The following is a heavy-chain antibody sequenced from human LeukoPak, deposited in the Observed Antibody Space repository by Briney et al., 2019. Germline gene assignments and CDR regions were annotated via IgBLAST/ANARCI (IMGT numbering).Heavy chain of an antibody. CDR1: GFTFSSYA. CDR3: ARDNYYDSSGHGDY. Sequence: GRSLRLSCAASGFTFSSYAMHWVRQAPGKGLEWVAVISYDGSNKYYADSVKGRFTISRDNSKNTLYLQMNSLRAEDTAVYYCARDNYYDSSGHGDYWGQGPLVTVSS. V-gene: IGHV3-30-3*01. D-gene: IGHD3-22*01. J-gene: IGHJ4*02. CDR2: ISYDGSNK.